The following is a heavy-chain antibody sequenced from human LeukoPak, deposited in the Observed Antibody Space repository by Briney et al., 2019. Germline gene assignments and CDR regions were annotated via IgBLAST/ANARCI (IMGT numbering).Heavy chain of an antibody. CDR2: IYYSGST. Sequence: SETLSLTCTVSGGSISGGGYYWSWIRQHPGKGLEWIGYIYYSGSTYYNPSLKSRVTISVDTSKNQFSLKLSSVTAADTAVYYCASNDSSGYPRVFQHWGQGTLVTVSS. V-gene: IGHV4-31*03. CDR1: GGSISGGGYY. D-gene: IGHD3-22*01. CDR3: ASNDSSGYPRVFQH. J-gene: IGHJ1*01.